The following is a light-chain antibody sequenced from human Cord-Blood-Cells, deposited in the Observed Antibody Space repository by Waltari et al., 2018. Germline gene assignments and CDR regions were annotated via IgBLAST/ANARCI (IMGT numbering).Light chain of an antibody. J-gene: IGKJ2*01. V-gene: IGKV3-20*01. CDR1: SSVSSSY. CDR2: GAS. Sequence: EIVLTQSPGPLSLSPGERATLSCRASSSVSSSYLAWYQQKPGQAPRLLIYGASSRATGIPDRFSGSGSGTDFTLTISRLEPEDFAVYYCQQYGSSLYTFGQGTKLEIK. CDR3: QQYGSSLYT.